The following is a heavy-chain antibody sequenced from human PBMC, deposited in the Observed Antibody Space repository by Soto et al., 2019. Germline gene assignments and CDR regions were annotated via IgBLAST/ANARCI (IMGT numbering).Heavy chain of an antibody. Sequence: QLQLQESGPGLVKPSETLSLTCSVSGGSINYNSYHWGWIRQPPGQGLEWIGSIFYTGTTFYHPSLESRVTMSVDTSKNSFSLHLTSVTAADTAVYFCARLVVVAPVANVWGQGTLVTVSS. D-gene: IGHD2-2*01. CDR1: GGSINYNSYH. CDR3: ARLVVVAPVANV. V-gene: IGHV4-39*02. CDR2: IFYTGTT. J-gene: IGHJ4*02.